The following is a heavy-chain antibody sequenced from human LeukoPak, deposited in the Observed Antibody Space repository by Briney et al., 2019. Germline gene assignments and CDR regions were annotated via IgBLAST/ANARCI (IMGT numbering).Heavy chain of an antibody. CDR2: ISGSGGST. CDR1: GFTFSSYA. J-gene: IGHJ4*02. CDR3: AKGGGSYGVNYFDY. Sequence: GGSLRLSCAASGFTFSSYAMSWVRQAPGKGLEWVSGISGSGGSTYYADSVKGRFTISRDNSKNRVYLQMNSLRADDTAVYYCAKGGGSYGVNYFDYWGQGTLVTVSS. D-gene: IGHD1-26*01. V-gene: IGHV3-23*01.